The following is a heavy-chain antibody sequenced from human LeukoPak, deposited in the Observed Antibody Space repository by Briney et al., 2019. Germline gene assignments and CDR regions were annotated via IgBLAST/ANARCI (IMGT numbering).Heavy chain of an antibody. CDR3: ARAVEGGYSSSSWGYYYYMDV. Sequence: SETVSLTCTVSGGSISYYYWSWIRQPPGKGLEWIGYIYYSGSTTYNPSLKSRVTISVDTSKNQFSLKLSSVTAADTAVYYCARAVEGGYSSSSWGYYYYMDVWGKGTTVTVSS. V-gene: IGHV4-59*01. D-gene: IGHD6-6*01. CDR1: GGSISYYY. CDR2: IYYSGST. J-gene: IGHJ6*03.